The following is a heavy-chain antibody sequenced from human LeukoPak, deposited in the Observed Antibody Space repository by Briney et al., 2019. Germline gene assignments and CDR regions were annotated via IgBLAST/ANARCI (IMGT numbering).Heavy chain of an antibody. J-gene: IGHJ4*02. D-gene: IGHD2-21*01. CDR2: ISYDGSNK. CDR3: AKVRFRGPFDY. Sequence: PGGSLRLSCAASGFTFSSYAMHWVRQAPGKGLEWVAVISYDGSNKYYADSVKGRFTISRDNSKNTLYLQMNSLRAEDTAVYYCAKVRFRGPFDYWGQGTLVTVSS. V-gene: IGHV3-30-3*01. CDR1: GFTFSSYA.